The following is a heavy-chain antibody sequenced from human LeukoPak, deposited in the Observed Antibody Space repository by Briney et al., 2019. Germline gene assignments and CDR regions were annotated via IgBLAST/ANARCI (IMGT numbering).Heavy chain of an antibody. V-gene: IGHV4-39*01. J-gene: IGHJ4*02. CDR1: GGFISSNIYY. D-gene: IGHD6-13*01. Sequence: SETLSLTCTVSGGFISSNIYYWGWIRQPPGKGLEWIGNAYYSGSTNYNPSLKSRVTISVDMSKNQFSLKLSSVTAADTAVYYCASARTSSRSWFTFDYWGQGTLVTVSS. CDR2: AYYSGST. CDR3: ASARTSSRSWFTFDY.